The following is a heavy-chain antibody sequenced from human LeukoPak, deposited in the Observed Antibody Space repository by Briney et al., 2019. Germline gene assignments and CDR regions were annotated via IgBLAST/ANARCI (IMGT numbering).Heavy chain of an antibody. D-gene: IGHD3-10*01. J-gene: IGHJ3*02. CDR1: GYTFTSYD. Sequence: ASVKVSCKASGYTFTSYDINWVRQATGQGLEWMGWMNPNSGNTGYAQKFQGRVTLATDASTSTAYVELRSLTSDDTAVYFCARGGSRSRRGDDAFDIWGQGTMVTVSS. V-gene: IGHV1-8*01. CDR3: ARGGSRSRRGDDAFDI. CDR2: MNPNSGNT.